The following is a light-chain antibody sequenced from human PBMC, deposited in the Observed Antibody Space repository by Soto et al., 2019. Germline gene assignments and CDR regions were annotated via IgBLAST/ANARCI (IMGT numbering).Light chain of an antibody. V-gene: IGKV3-20*01. CDR1: QSINSKS. Sequence: EIVLTQSPGTLSLSPGEGATVSCRVSQSINSKSLVWYQRKFGQAPRHLIYNTSSTATGIPDRFSGSGSRTDFTLSMSRLEHDDLAVYYCQHYDGSFFFGPGTKVDF. CDR2: NTS. J-gene: IGKJ3*01. CDR3: QHYDGSFF.